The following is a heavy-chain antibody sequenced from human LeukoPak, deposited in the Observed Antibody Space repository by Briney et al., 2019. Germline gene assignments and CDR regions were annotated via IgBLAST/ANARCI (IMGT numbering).Heavy chain of an antibody. V-gene: IGHV3-53*01. J-gene: IGHJ4*02. CDR2: IYSGGST. D-gene: IGHD1-26*01. CDR3: ARESWELFKAFDY. Sequence: GGSLRLSCAASGFTVSSNYMSWVRQAPGKGLEWVSVIYSGGSTYYADSVKGRFTISRDNSKNTLYLQMNSLRAEDTAVYYCARESWELFKAFDYWGQGTLVTVSS. CDR1: GFTVSSNY.